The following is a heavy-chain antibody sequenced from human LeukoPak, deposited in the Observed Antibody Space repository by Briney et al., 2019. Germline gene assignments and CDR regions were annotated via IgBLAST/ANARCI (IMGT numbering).Heavy chain of an antibody. J-gene: IGHJ5*02. CDR1: GYTFTGYY. CDR3: ARDFGYCSSTSCYLNWFDP. D-gene: IGHD2-2*03. CDR2: INPNSGGT. V-gene: IGHV1-2*04. Sequence: GESLKISCKASGYTFTGYYMHWVRQAPGQGLEWMGWINPNSGGTNYAQKFQGWVTMTRDTSISTAYMELSRLRSEDTAVYYCARDFGYCSSTSCYLNWFDPWGQGTLVTVSS.